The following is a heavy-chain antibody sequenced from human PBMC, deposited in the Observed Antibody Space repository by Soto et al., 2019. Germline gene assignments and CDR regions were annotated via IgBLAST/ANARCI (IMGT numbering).Heavy chain of an antibody. CDR1: GFTFDDYA. J-gene: IGHJ6*02. Sequence: GGSLRLSCAASGFTFDDYAMHWVRQAPGKGLEWVSGISWNSGSIGYADSVKGRFTISRDNAKHSLYLQMNSLRAEDTALYYCAKGQSSSSAEGYYYGMDVWGQGTTVTVSS. D-gene: IGHD6-6*01. CDR2: ISWNSGSI. CDR3: AKGQSSSSAEGYYYGMDV. V-gene: IGHV3-9*01.